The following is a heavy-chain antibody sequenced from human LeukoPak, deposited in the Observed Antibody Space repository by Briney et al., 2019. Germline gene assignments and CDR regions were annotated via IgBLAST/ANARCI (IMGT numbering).Heavy chain of an antibody. CDR3: LRDLNWSLDQ. CDR2: IKSDGITI. Sequence: GGSLRLSCAASGFTFSNYMMHWVRHAPGKGLVWVSRIKSDGITITYADSVKGRFTISRDNAKNTLYLQMNSLRAEDTAVYYCLRDLNWSLDQWGQGTLVTASS. J-gene: IGHJ4*02. D-gene: IGHD1-20*01. V-gene: IGHV3-74*01. CDR1: GFTFSNYM.